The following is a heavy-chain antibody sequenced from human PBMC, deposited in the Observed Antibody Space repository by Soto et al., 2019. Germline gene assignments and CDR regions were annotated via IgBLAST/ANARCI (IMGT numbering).Heavy chain of an antibody. J-gene: IGHJ4*02. CDR3: TTGGDASKPGY. CDR2: IHYRGTT. Sequence: PSETLSLPWSVSWVYISNPHHNWSWIRQKPGKGMEWIGFIHYRGTTYYNPSLKSRVAISVDTSRNDFSLRLSSVTAADTAVYYCTTGGDASKPGYWGQGTLVTVSS. CDR1: WVYISNPHHN. D-gene: IGHD1-1*01. V-gene: IGHV4-31*02.